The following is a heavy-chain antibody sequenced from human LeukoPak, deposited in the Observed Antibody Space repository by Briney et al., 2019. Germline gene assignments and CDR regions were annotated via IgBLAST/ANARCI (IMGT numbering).Heavy chain of an antibody. D-gene: IGHD2-15*01. Sequence: STFSPHATTTFSAPSLRRPFPISTHNSKTTLYLQMTSLRAEDTAVFYCAKGGHYSCFDYWGQGTLVTVSS. J-gene: IGHJ4*02. CDR2: FSPHATTT. CDR3: AKGGHYSCFDY. V-gene: IGHV3-23*01.